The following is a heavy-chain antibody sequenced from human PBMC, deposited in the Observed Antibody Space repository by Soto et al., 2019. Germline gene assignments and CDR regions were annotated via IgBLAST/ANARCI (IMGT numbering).Heavy chain of an antibody. CDR2: ISDSGDST. CDR3: APRAYSGKYGVLVGFGS. CDR1: GFTFSSYA. Sequence: PGGSLRLSCAASGFTFSSYAMTWVRQAPGKGLEWVSGISDSGDSTYYADSVKGRFTISRDNSKNMLYLQMNSLRAEDTAVYYCAPRAYSGKYGVLVGFGSWGQGALVTVSS. D-gene: IGHD1-26*01. J-gene: IGHJ4*02. V-gene: IGHV3-23*01.